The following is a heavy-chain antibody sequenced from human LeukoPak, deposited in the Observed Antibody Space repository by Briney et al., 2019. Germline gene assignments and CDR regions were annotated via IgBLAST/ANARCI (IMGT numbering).Heavy chain of an antibody. CDR1: GYIFTSYD. Sequence: SVKVSCKASGYIFTSYDINWVRQATCQGLECMGRTNPNRGKKDYAQRLQGRVTMTRNTSISTAYMELSSLRSEDTAVYYCARSGYCSSTSCDGYYYYYGMDVWGQGTTVTVSS. CDR2: TNPNRGKK. CDR3: ARSGYCSSTSCDGYYYYYGMDV. J-gene: IGHJ6*02. V-gene: IGHV1-8*01. D-gene: IGHD2-2*03.